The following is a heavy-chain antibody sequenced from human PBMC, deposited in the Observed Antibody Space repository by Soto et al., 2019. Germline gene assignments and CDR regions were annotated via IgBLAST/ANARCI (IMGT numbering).Heavy chain of an antibody. CDR2: MNPNTGNS. J-gene: IGHJ4*02. CDR3: ARRAETNGRNGFGADKYYFDF. CDR1: GYTFTSYD. D-gene: IGHD1-1*01. V-gene: IGHV1-8*01. Sequence: GASVKVSCKASGYTFTSYDIYWVRQATGQGLEWMGWMNPNTGNSGYAQKFQGRVTMTSDTSISTAHMELSSLRSEDTAVYYCARRAETNGRNGFGADKYYFDFWGQGTLVTSPQ.